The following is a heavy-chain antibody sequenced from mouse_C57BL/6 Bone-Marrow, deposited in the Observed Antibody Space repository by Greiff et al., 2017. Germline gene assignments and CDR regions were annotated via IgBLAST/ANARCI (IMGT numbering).Heavy chain of an antibody. D-gene: IGHD1-1*01. CDR3: ARKEYYGSSWGAAMDY. V-gene: IGHV2-2*01. CDR2: IWSGGST. CDR1: GFSLTSYG. J-gene: IGHJ4*01. Sequence: QVQLKESGPGLVQPSQSLSITCTVSGFSLTSYGVHWVRQSPGKGLEWLGVIWSGGSTDYNAAFISRLSISKDNSKSQVFFKMNSLQADDTAIYYCARKEYYGSSWGAAMDYWGQGTSVTVSS.